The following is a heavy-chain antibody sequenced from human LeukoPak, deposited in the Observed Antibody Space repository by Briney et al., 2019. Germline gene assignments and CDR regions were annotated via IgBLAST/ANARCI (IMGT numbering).Heavy chain of an antibody. Sequence: ASVKVSCKASGYTFTSYYMHWVRQAPGQGLEWMGIINPSGGSTSYAQKFQGRVTMTRDTSTSTVYMELSSLRSEDTAVYYCARSLKKLRYFDWLLLGYWGQGTLVTVSS. V-gene: IGHV1-46*01. D-gene: IGHD3-9*01. J-gene: IGHJ4*02. CDR1: GYTFTSYY. CDR3: ARSLKKLRYFDWLLLGY. CDR2: INPSGGST.